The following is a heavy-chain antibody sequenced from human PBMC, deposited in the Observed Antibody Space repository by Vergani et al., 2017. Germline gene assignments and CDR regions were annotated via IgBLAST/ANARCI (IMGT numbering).Heavy chain of an antibody. D-gene: IGHD3-3*01. J-gene: IGHJ3*02. V-gene: IGHV3-21*01. Sequence: EVQLVESGGGLVKPGGSLRLSCAASGFTFSSYSMNWVRQAPGQGLEWVSSISSSSSYIYYADSVKGRFTISRDNAKNSLYLQMNSLRAEEPAVYYCARGVTTPDDAFDIWGQGTMVTVSS. CDR1: GFTFSSYS. CDR2: ISSSSSYI. CDR3: ARGVTTPDDAFDI.